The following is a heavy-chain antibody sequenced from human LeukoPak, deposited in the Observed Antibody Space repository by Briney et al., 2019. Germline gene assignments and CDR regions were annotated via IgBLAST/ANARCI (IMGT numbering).Heavy chain of an antibody. CDR2: INQDGSEK. CDR1: GFSFVSHW. V-gene: IGHV3-7*01. Sequence: GGSLRLSCVASGFSFVSHWMTWVRQAPGKGLEWVANINQDGSEKYYVDSVKGRFTISRDNAKNSLYLQMNSLRAEDTAVYYCARDRRWLQSWGQGTLVTVSS. CDR3: ARDRRWLQS. J-gene: IGHJ5*02. D-gene: IGHD5-24*01.